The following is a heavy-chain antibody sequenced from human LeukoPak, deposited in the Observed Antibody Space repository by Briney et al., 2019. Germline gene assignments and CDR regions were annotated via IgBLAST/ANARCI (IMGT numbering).Heavy chain of an antibody. CDR2: VRPGDSAR. D-gene: IGHD4-17*01. Sequence: GGSLRLSCAASGFTFSSYWMHWVRQAPGKGLEWVSNVRPGDSARSYADSVRGRFTISRDDAKNSLYLQMNSLRDEDTAVYYCATDSHYAFDFWGLGTLVTVSS. CDR1: GFTFSSYW. J-gene: IGHJ4*02. CDR3: ATDSHYAFDF. V-gene: IGHV3-48*02.